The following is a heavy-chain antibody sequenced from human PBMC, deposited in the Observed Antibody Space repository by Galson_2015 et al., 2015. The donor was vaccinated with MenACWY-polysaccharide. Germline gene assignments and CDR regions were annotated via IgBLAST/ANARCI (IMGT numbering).Heavy chain of an antibody. V-gene: IGHV3-30-3*01. CDR1: GFIFSRHA. Sequence: SLRLSCAASGFIFSRHAMHWVRQAPGKGLEWVAVVSYDGSNKYYVDSVKGRFTISRDNSKDILDLQMNSLRPEDTAVYYSVRVPMGSSGNLYYGMDVWGQGTTVTVSS. D-gene: IGHD3-22*01. CDR3: VRVPMGSSGNLYYGMDV. CDR2: VSYDGSNK. J-gene: IGHJ6*02.